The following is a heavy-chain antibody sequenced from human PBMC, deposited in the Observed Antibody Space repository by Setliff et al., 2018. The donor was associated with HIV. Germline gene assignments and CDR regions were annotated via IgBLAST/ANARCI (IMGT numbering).Heavy chain of an antibody. CDR3: ARDSRTGYFDS. J-gene: IGHJ4*02. V-gene: IGHV3-74*01. Sequence: GGSLRLSCAASGFTFRNYWMHWVRQAPGKGLVWVSRIDGDGSGTSYADSVKGRFSISRDNAKNSLYLQMNSLRAEDTAVYYCARDSRTGYFDSWGQGTLVTVSS. CDR1: GFTFRNYW. CDR2: IDGDGSGT. D-gene: IGHD2-2*01.